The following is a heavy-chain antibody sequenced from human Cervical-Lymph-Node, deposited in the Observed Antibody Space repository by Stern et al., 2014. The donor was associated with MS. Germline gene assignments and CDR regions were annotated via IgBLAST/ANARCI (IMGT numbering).Heavy chain of an antibody. J-gene: IGHJ4*02. CDR1: GGSFSTFD. CDR3: ARHQGGIAAN. D-gene: IGHD6-13*01. Sequence: QVQLVQSGAEVKKPESSVKVSCEASGGSFSTFDIGWVRQAPGQGLEWLGGITPIVGRTHYAQNFQARVTFSADESTNTAYMELRNLRSEDTAVYYCARHQGGIAANWGQGTLVTVSS. CDR2: ITPIVGRT. V-gene: IGHV1-69*01.